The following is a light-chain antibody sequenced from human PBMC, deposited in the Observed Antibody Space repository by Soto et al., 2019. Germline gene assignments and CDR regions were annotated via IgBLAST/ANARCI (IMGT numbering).Light chain of an antibody. CDR1: QSISSW. CDR2: DAS. CDR3: QEFNSYSPGA. V-gene: IGKV1-5*01. Sequence: DIQMTQSPSTLSASVGARVTITCRASQSISSWLAWYQQKPGKAPKLLIYDASSLESGASSRFSGSGSGTAFNLTISGLQPNDFATYDCQEFNSYSPGAFGQGTKLHIK. J-gene: IGKJ1*01.